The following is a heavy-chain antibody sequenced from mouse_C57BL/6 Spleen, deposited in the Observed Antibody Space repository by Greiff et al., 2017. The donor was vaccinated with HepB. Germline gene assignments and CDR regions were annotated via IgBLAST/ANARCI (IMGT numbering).Heavy chain of an antibody. V-gene: IGHV5-9*01. Sequence: EVQLQESGGGLVKPGGSLKLSCAASGFTFSSYTMSWVRQTPEKRLEWVATISGGGGNTYYPDSVKGRFTISRDNAKNTLYLQMSSLRSEDTALYYCARDGYYPYYFDYWGQGTTLTVSS. CDR1: GFTFSSYT. D-gene: IGHD2-3*01. CDR2: ISGGGGNT. CDR3: ARDGYYPYYFDY. J-gene: IGHJ2*01.